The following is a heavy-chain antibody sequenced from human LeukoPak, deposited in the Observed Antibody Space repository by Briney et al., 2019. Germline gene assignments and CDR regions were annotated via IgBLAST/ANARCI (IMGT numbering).Heavy chain of an antibody. J-gene: IGHJ3*02. CDR2: ISSSSSTI. Sequence: GGSLRLSCAASGFTFSSYAMTWVRQAPGKGLEWVSYISSSSSTIYYADSVKGRFTISRDNAKNSLYLQMNSLRAEDTAVYYCARDPRVAFDIWGQGTMVTVSS. CDR3: ARDPRVAFDI. V-gene: IGHV3-48*01. CDR1: GFTFSSYA.